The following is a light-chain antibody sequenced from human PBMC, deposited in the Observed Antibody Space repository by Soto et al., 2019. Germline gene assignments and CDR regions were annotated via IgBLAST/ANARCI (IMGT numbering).Light chain of an antibody. J-gene: IGKJ5*01. V-gene: IGKV3-11*01. Sequence: EIVLTQSPATLSLSVGDRATLSCRASQSVSTYLAWYQQKPGQAPRLLIYDASNWATGIPARFSGTGSGTDFTLTINNLEPEDYAVYYCQVRTNWSIAFGRGTRLEI. CDR2: DAS. CDR3: QVRTNWSIA. CDR1: QSVSTY.